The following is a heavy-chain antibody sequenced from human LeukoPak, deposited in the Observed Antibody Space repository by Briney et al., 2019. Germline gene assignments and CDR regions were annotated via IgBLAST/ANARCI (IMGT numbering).Heavy chain of an antibody. CDR2: FYVSGSI. D-gene: IGHD4-23*01. J-gene: IGHJ4*02. CDR1: GGSFTTYY. V-gene: IGHV4-4*07. CDR3: ARQGGLGTPASGSLEAIDY. Sequence: ASETLSLTCTVSGGSFTTYYWSWLRQPAGKGLEWIGRFYVSGSIDYNPSLKGRITISLDKSKNQFSLNLTSVTAADTAVYYCARQGGLGTPASGSLEAIDYWGQGTLVTVSS.